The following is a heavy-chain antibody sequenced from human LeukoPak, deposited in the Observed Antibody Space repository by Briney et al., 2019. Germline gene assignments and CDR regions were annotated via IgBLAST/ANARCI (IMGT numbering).Heavy chain of an antibody. J-gene: IGHJ3*02. Sequence: SETLSLTCTVSGGSISPYYWSWLRQPPGKGLEWIGYISYSGSTKNSPSLKSRVTISVDTSKNQFSLKLTSVTAADTAVYYCAKEGAESFPDAFDIWGQGTVITVSS. D-gene: IGHD3-10*01. CDR2: ISYSGST. V-gene: IGHV4-59*01. CDR3: AKEGAESFPDAFDI. CDR1: GGSISPYY.